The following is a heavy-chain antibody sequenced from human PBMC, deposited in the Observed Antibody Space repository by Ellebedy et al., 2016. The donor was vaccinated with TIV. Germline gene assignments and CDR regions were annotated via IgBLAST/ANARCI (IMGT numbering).Heavy chain of an antibody. D-gene: IGHD5-24*01. CDR1: GLTVSRSY. Sequence: GGSLRPSXEASGLTVSRSYLSWVRQAPGKGLEWVANVGKYGDETYYVDSVAGRFKISRANAKNSLFLQLNSLRVEDTAVYYCARRVAIPGVAGWGYNMDVWGQGTTVTVSS. CDR2: VGKYGDET. V-gene: IGHV3-7*01. J-gene: IGHJ6*02. CDR3: ARRVAIPGVAGWGYNMDV.